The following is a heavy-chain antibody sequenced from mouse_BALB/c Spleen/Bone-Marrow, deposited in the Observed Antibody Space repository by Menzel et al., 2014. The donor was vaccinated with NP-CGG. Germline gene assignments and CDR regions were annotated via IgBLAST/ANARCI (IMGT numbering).Heavy chain of an antibody. CDR1: GFTFSSYT. D-gene: IGHD2-10*02. J-gene: IGHJ4*01. CDR2: ISNGGGST. CDR3: ARRVWSRGGDY. Sequence: EVMLVESGGGLVQPGGSLKLSCAASGFTFSSYTMSRVRQTPEKRLEWVAYISNGGGSTYCPDTVKGRFTISRDNAKNTLYLQMSSLKSEDTAMYYCARRVWSRGGDYWGQGASVTVSS. V-gene: IGHV5-12-2*01.